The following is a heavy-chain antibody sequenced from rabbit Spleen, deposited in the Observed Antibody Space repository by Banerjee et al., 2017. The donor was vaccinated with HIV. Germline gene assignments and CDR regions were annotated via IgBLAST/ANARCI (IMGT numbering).Heavy chain of an antibody. CDR1: GFTLSGYW. D-gene: IGHD7-1*01. V-gene: IGHV1S45*01. Sequence: QQQLVESGGGLVKPGASLTLTCTASGFTLSGYWMCWVRQAPGKGLEWIGCISSSGNTYYASWAKGRFIISKTSSTTVTFQMTSLTAADTATYFCARGTGTDWSDFWGQGTLVTVS. J-gene: IGHJ4*01. CDR3: ARGTGTDWSDF. CDR2: ISSSGNT.